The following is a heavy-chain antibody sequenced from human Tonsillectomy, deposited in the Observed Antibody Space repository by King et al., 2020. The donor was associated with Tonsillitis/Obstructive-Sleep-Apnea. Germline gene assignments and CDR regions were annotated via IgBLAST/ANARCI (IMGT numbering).Heavy chain of an antibody. CDR1: GGSFSGYY. J-gene: IGHJ2*01. V-gene: IGHV4-34*01. D-gene: IGHD3-16*02. CDR2: INHSGST. Sequence: VQLQQWGAGLLKPSETLSLTCAVYGGSFSGYYWNWIRQPPGKGLEWIGEINHSGSTNYNPSLKSRVTISVDTSKNQFSLKLSSVTAADTAVYYCAREVGSWWYFDLWGRGTLVTASS. CDR3: AREVGSWWYFDL.